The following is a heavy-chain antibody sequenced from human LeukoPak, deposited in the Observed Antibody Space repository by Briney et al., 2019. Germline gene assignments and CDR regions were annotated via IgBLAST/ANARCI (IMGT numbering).Heavy chain of an antibody. D-gene: IGHD6-13*01. CDR3: ARVRDSSSWFPLDY. V-gene: IGHV4-34*01. J-gene: IGHJ4*02. CDR1: GGSFSGYY. Sequence: PSETLSLTCAVYGGSFSGYYWSWIRQPPGKGLEWIGEINHSGSTNYNPSLKSRVTISVDTSKNQFSLKLSSVTAADTAVYYCARVRDSSSWFPLDYWGQGTLVTVSS. CDR2: INHSGST.